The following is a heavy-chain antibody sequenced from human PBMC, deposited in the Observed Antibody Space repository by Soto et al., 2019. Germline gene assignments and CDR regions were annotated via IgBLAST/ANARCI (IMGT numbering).Heavy chain of an antibody. CDR1: GFTFSSYS. CDR3: ARDGTGSGWYVDLDY. CDR2: ISSSSSTI. J-gene: IGHJ4*02. V-gene: IGHV3-48*01. Sequence: EVQLVESGGGLVQPGGSLRLSCAASGFTFSSYSMNWVRQAPGKGPEWVSYISSSSSTIYYADSVKGRFTISRDNAKNSLYLQMNSLRAEDTAVYYCARDGTGSGWYVDLDYWGQGTLVTVSS. D-gene: IGHD6-19*01.